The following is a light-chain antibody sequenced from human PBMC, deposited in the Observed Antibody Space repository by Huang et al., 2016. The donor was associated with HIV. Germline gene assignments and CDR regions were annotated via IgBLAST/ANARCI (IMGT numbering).Light chain of an antibody. CDR3: HQYHTSST. CDR1: QSITSSH. Sequence: EIVLTQSPGTLSLSPGERVTLSCRASQSITSSHLAWYQQKPDQAPRLLIYGASSRATGLPDRFRGSGSGTDFTLTISRLEPEDFAVYYCHQYHTSSTFGQGTRLEIK. V-gene: IGKV3-20*01. CDR2: GAS. J-gene: IGKJ5*01.